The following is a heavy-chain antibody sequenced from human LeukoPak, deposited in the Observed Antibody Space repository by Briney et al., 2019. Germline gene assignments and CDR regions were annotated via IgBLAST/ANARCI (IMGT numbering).Heavy chain of an antibody. CDR3: ARDRNYGDYFDL. V-gene: IGHV3-30-3*01. Sequence: GGSLRLSCAASGFTFSSYAMHWVRQAPGKGLEWVAVISYDGSNKYYADSVKGRFTISRDNSKNTLYLQMNSLRAEDTAVYYCARDRNYGDYFDLWGRGTLVTVSS. CDR1: GFTFSSYA. CDR2: ISYDGSNK. D-gene: IGHD4-17*01. J-gene: IGHJ2*01.